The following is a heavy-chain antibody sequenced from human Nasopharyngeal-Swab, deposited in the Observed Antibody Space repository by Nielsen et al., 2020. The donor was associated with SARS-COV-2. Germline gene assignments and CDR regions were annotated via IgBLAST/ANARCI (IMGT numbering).Heavy chain of an antibody. V-gene: IGHV1-18*01. CDR2: ISAYNGNT. D-gene: IGHD2-8*02. CDR3: ARGGYLGYCTGGACWENGMDV. Sequence: ASVKVSCKASGYTFTSYGISWVRQAPGQGLEWMGWISAYNGNTNYAQKLQGRVTMTTDTSTSTAYMELRSLRSDDTAVYYCARGGYLGYCTGGACWENGMDVWGQGTTVTVSS. CDR1: GYTFTSYG. J-gene: IGHJ6*02.